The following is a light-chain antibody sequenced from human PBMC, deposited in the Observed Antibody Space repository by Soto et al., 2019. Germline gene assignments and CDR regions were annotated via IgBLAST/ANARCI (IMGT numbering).Light chain of an antibody. CDR1: QSVSSY. Sequence: EIVLTQLPATECFSQMKRSTFSFRASQSVSSYLAWYQQRPGKAPRLLIYDASNRATGVPARFSGSGSGTEFTLTISSLEPEDFAVYYCQQRSSWPPTFGQGTRLEIK. CDR2: DAS. J-gene: IGKJ5*01. V-gene: IGKV3-11*01. CDR3: QQRSSWPPT.